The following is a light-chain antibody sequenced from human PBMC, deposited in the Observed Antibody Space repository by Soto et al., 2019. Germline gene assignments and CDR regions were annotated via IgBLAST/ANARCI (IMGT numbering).Light chain of an antibody. J-gene: IGKJ1*01. CDR2: GAS. CDR1: QSVSSSN. CDR3: QQYGTSFWT. Sequence: EIVLTQSPGTLSLSPGERATLSCRTSQSVSSSNLAWYQQKPGQAPRLLIYGASTRATGIPDRFSGSGSGTDFTLTISRLETEDFAVYYCQQYGTSFWTFGQGTKVEIK. V-gene: IGKV3-20*01.